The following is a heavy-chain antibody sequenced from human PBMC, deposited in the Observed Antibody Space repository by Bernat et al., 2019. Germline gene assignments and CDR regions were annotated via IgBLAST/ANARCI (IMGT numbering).Heavy chain of an antibody. CDR2: ISTSSSYI. Sequence: EVQLVESGGGLVKPGGSLRLSCAASGFTFSSYSMNWVRQAPGKGLEWFSSISTSSSYIYYADSVKGRFTISRDNAKNSLDLQMNSLRAEDTAVYYCARPTGYCSGGSCSRNWYFDLWGRGTLVTVSS. V-gene: IGHV3-21*01. J-gene: IGHJ2*01. CDR1: GFTFSSYS. CDR3: ARPTGYCSGGSCSRNWYFDL. D-gene: IGHD2-15*01.